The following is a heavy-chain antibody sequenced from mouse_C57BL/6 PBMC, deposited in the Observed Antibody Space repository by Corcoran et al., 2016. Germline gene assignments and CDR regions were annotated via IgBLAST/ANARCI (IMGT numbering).Heavy chain of an antibody. V-gene: IGHV9-3*01. D-gene: IGHD1-1*01. CDR3: AREGDYYGSIPWFDY. CDR1: WYTFTTYG. CDR2: INTYSGVP. J-gene: IGHJ3*01. Sequence: QIQLVQSGPELKKPGETVKISCKASWYTFTTYGMSWVKQAPGKGLKWMGWINTYSGVPTYADDFKGRFAFSLATSASTAYLQINNLKNEDTATYCCAREGDYYGSIPWFDYWGQGTLVTVSA.